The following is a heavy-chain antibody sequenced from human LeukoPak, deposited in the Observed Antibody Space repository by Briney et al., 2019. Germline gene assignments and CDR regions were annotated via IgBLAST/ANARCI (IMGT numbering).Heavy chain of an antibody. D-gene: IGHD3-10*01. CDR1: GYTFTSYA. V-gene: IGHV7-4-1*02. CDR2: INTNTGNP. J-gene: IGHJ6*02. CDR3: ARDHMVRGVPSMDV. Sequence: ASVKVSCKASGYTFTSYAMNWVRQAPGQGLEWMGWINTNTGNPTYAQGFTGRFVFSLDTSVSTAYLQISSLKAEDTAVYYCARDHMVRGVPSMDVWGQGTTVTVSS.